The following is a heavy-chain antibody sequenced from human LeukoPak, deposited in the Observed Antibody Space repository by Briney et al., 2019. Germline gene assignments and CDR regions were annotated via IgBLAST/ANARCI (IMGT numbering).Heavy chain of an antibody. J-gene: IGHJ3*01. CDR2: ITGSGATI. CDR1: GFTFSSYA. Sequence: PGGSLRLSCAASGFTFSSYAMTWVRQAPGKGPEWVTSITGSGATITYAASVKGRFTISRDNSVDTLYLQMNRLSAEDTAVYYCGKDPNGDYVGAFDFWGLGTRVTVSS. V-gene: IGHV3-23*01. D-gene: IGHD4-17*01. CDR3: GKDPNGDYVGAFDF.